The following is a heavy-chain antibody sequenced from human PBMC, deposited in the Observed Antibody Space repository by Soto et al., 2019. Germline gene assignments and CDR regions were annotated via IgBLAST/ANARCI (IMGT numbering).Heavy chain of an antibody. V-gene: IGHV4-38-2*01. CDR3: ARDDRSYDSIGLDYGLDV. CDR1: GYFISNGYC. Sequence: LSRTCDVSGYFISNGYCWGWVRQAPVKGLEWIGSLSHGGRTYYNPSLKSRVTISIDTSKNHLSLRLTSVTAADTAVYYCARDDRSYDSIGLDYGLDVWGQGTTATVS. J-gene: IGHJ6*02. D-gene: IGHD3-22*01. CDR2: LSHGGRT.